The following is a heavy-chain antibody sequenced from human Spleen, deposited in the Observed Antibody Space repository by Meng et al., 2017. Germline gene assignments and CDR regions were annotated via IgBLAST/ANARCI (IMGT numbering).Heavy chain of an antibody. Sequence: QVQLQQWGAGLLKPSETLSLTCAVYGGSFSVYYWSWIRQPPGKGLEWIGEINHSGSTNYNPSLKSRVTISVDTSKNQFSLKLSSVTAADTAVYYCARGRFVQRLFDYWGQGTLVTVSS. V-gene: IGHV4-34*01. CDR1: GGSFSVYY. J-gene: IGHJ4*02. CDR3: ARGRFVQRLFDY. CDR2: INHSGST. D-gene: IGHD6-25*01.